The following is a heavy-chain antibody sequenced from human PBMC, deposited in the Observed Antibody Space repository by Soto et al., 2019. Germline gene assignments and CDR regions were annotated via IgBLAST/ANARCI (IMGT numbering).Heavy chain of an antibody. V-gene: IGHV3-30*18. CDR1: GFTFSSYG. D-gene: IGHD2-21*02. CDR2: ISYDGSNK. J-gene: IGHJ3*02. Sequence: GGSLRLSCAASGFTFSSYGMHWVRQAPGKGLEWVAVISYDGSNKYCADSVKGRFTISRDNSKNALYLQMNSLRAEDTAVYYCAKAMVVVTAISGGGGFDKWGQGTLVTVSS. CDR3: AKAMVVVTAISGGGGFDK.